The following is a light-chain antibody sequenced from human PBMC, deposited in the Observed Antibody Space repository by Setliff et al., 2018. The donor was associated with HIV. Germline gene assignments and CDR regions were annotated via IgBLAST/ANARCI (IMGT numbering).Light chain of an antibody. CDR2: DYN. CDR3: QVWDSSTDHHV. CDR1: NIGSKS. V-gene: IGLV3-21*03. Sequence: SYALTQPPSVSVAPGKTARITCGGNNIGSKSVHWYQQKPGQAPVLVVYDYNDRPSVIPERFSGSNSGNTATLTISRVEAGDEADYYCQVWDSSTDHHVFGTGTKVTVL. J-gene: IGLJ1*01.